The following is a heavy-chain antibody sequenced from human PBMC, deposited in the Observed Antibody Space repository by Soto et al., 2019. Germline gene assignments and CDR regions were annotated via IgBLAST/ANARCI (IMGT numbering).Heavy chain of an antibody. D-gene: IGHD1-26*01. CDR3: AKCLYSGSFYGMDV. Sequence: PGGSLRLSCAASGFTFSSYGMHWVRQAPGKGLEWVAVISYDGSNKYYADSVKGRFTISRDNSKNTLYLQMNSLRAEDTAVYYCAKCLYSGSFYGMDVWGQGTTVTVSS. V-gene: IGHV3-30*18. CDR2: ISYDGSNK. CDR1: GFTFSSYG. J-gene: IGHJ6*02.